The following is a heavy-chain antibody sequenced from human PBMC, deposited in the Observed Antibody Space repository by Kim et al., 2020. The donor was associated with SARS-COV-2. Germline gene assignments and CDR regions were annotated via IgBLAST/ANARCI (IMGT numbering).Heavy chain of an antibody. V-gene: IGHV1-2*06. D-gene: IGHD3-10*01. J-gene: IGHJ4*02. Sequence: ASVKVSCKASGYTFTDYHIHWVRQAPGQGLEWMGRLSANSCGTNHAQNFRGRVTMTRDTSINTVYLELTRLTSDETAVYYFARGSALDFYHWGQGTPVSV. CDR1: GYTFTDYH. CDR3: ARGSALDFYH. CDR2: LSANSCGT.